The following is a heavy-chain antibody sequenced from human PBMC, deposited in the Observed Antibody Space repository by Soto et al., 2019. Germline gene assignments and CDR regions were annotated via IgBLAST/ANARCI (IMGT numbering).Heavy chain of an antibody. J-gene: IGHJ4*02. CDR1: GYTFNKYS. Sequence: QVQLVQSGAEVKKPGASVKVSFKASGYTFNKYSISWVRQAPGQGLEWMGWISAYNGDTNYAQQLQGRVTLTTDTSTSTAYMELRNLRSDDTAMYYCARDHAGSGWFRFDYWGQGTLVTVSS. V-gene: IGHV1-18*01. D-gene: IGHD6-19*01. CDR3: ARDHAGSGWFRFDY. CDR2: ISAYNGDT.